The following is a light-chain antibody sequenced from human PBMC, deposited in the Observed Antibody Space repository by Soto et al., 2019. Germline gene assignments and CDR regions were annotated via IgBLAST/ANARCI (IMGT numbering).Light chain of an antibody. J-gene: IGKJ1*01. V-gene: IGKV3-20*01. CDR2: SAT. CDR1: ERGGTSQ. CDR3: QVYGISPWT. Sequence: EIELTQSPCTLSLSPGDTATLSYRARERGGTSQLAWYQEKRGRAPRLVFHSATTRANAFPSRFSASGSGTDFTLTISRLEPEDFALYYCQVYGISPWTFGQGTKVDIK.